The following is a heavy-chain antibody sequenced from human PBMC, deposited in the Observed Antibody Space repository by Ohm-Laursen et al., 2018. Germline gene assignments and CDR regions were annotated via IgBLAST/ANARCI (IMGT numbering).Heavy chain of an antibody. CDR2: ISGSGGST. V-gene: IGHV3-23*01. D-gene: IGHD2-2*01. Sequence: SLRLSCTASGFTFSGYDMHWVRQAPGKGLEWVSAISGSGGSTYYADSVKGRFTISRDNSKNTLYLQMNSLRAEDTAVYYCAKDPQDIVVVPAASPTDYWGQGTLVTVSS. CDR1: GFTFSGYD. CDR3: AKDPQDIVVVPAASPTDY. J-gene: IGHJ4*02.